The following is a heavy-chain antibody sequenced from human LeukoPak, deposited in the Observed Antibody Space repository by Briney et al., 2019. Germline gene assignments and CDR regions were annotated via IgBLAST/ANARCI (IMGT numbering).Heavy chain of an antibody. CDR3: ARRLAAYWYFDL. V-gene: IGHV4-39*01. CDR2: IYYSGST. J-gene: IGHJ2*01. CDR1: GGSISSSSYY. Sequence: SETLSLTCTVSGGSISSSSYYWGWIRQPPGTGLEWIGSIYYSGSTYYNPSLKSRVTISVDTSKNQFSLKLSSVTAADTAVYYCARRLAAYWYFDLWGRGTLVTVSS.